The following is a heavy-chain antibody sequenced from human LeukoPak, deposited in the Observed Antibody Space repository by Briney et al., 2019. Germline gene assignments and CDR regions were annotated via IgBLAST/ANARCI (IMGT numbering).Heavy chain of an antibody. CDR3: ARGAYCGGDCPLPNSLY. V-gene: IGHV3-74*01. CDR1: EFTFSSYW. Sequence: PGGSLRLSCAASEFTFSSYWMHWVRQAPGKGLVWVSRIKGDGSSTTYADSVKGRFTIFRDNAKNTLYLQMNSLTAEDTAVYYCARGAYCGGDCPLPNSLYWGRGTLVTVSA. D-gene: IGHD2-21*01. J-gene: IGHJ4*02. CDR2: IKGDGSST.